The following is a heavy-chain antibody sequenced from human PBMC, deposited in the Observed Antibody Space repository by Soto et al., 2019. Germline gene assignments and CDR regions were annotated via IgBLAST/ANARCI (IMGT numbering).Heavy chain of an antibody. CDR1: GYTFTGYY. J-gene: IGHJ5*02. CDR3: ARDLKGYYDSSGYPSWFDP. Sequence: GASVKVSCKASGYTFTGYYMHWVRQAPGQGLEWMGWINPNSGGTNYAQKFQGWVTMTRDTSISTAYMELSRLRSDHTAVYYCARDLKGYYDSSGYPSWFDPWGQGTLVTVSS. CDR2: INPNSGGT. V-gene: IGHV1-2*04. D-gene: IGHD3-22*01.